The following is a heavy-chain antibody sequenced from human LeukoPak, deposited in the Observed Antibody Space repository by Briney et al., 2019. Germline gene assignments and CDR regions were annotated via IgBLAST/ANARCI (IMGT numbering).Heavy chain of an antibody. CDR3: ARGRRYDALSWFDP. CDR2: IGTAGDT. V-gene: IGHV3-13*01. CDR1: GFTFSSYD. Sequence: PGGSLRLSCAASGFTFSSYDMHWVRQATGKGLEWVSAIGTAGDTYYPGSVKGRFTISRENAKNSLYLQMNSLRAGDTAVYYCARGRRYDALSWFDPWGQGTLVTVSS. J-gene: IGHJ5*02. D-gene: IGHD3-3*01.